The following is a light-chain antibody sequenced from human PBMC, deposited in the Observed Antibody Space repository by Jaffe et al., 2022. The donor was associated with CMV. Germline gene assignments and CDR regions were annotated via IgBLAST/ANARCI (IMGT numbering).Light chain of an antibody. CDR1: QSVLYSSNNKNY. CDR2: WAS. CDR3: QQYYSAPYT. V-gene: IGKV4-1*01. Sequence: DIVMTQSPDSLAVSLGERATINCKSGQSVLYSSNNKNYLAWYQQKPGQPPKLLIYWASTRESGVPDRFSGSGSGTDFTLTISSLQAEDVAVYSCQQYYSAPYTFGQGTKLEIK. J-gene: IGKJ2*01.